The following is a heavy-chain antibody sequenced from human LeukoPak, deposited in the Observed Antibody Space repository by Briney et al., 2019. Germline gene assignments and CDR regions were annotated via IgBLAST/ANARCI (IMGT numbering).Heavy chain of an antibody. CDR2: MSFDGTHI. CDR3: ARCSGYGMDV. D-gene: IGHD3-10*02. V-gene: IGHV3-30-3*01. J-gene: IGHJ6*02. CDR1: GFTFGSYA. Sequence: GGSLRLSCATSGFTFGSYAMHWVRQAPGKGLEWVAVMSFDGTHIYYADSVKGRFTISRDNSENTLYLQMNSLRAEDTAVYYCARCSGYGMDVWGQGTTVTVSS.